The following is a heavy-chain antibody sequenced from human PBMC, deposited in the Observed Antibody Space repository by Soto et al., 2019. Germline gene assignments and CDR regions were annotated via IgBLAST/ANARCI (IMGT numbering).Heavy chain of an antibody. CDR2: ISSSGSTI. J-gene: IGHJ5*02. D-gene: IGHD6-6*01. Sequence: QVQLVESGGGLVQPGGSLRLSCAASGFTLSDYYMSWIRQAPGKGLEWVSYISSSGSTIYYADSVKGRFTISRDNAKNSLYLQMNSLRAEDTAVYYCARGDRSSSSWAVVFDPWGQGTLVTVSS. V-gene: IGHV3-11*01. CDR1: GFTLSDYY. CDR3: ARGDRSSSSWAVVFDP.